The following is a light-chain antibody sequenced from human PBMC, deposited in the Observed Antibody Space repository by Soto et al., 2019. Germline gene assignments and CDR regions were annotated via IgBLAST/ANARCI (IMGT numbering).Light chain of an antibody. CDR3: NSYTNSSAVG. V-gene: IGLV2-14*01. J-gene: IGLJ2*01. CDR1: RDDIRAYDY. Sequence: QSVLTQPASVSGSPGQSITISCAGTRDDIRAYDYVSWYQQHPCNAPKLLVYEVTNRPSGVSDRFSGSKSGNTASLTISGLQAENAADYYCNSYTNSSAVGFGGGTKSPS. CDR2: EVT.